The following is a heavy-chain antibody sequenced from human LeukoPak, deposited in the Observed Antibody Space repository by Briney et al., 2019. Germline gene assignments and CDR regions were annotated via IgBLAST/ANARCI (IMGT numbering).Heavy chain of an antibody. Sequence: ASVKVSCKASGYTFTGYYMHWVRQAPGQGLEWMGWINPNSGGANYAQKFQGWVTMTRDTSISTAYMELSRLRSDDTAVYYCAKTYYYDSSGYYLDYWGQGTLVTVSS. CDR1: GYTFTGYY. CDR2: INPNSGGA. V-gene: IGHV1-2*04. D-gene: IGHD3-22*01. CDR3: AKTYYYDSSGYYLDY. J-gene: IGHJ4*02.